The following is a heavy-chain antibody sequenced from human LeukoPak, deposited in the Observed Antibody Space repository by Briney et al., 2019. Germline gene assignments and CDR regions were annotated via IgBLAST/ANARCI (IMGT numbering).Heavy chain of an antibody. Sequence: KTGGSLILSCAASGFTFSNAWMSWVRQAPGKGLEWVGRIKSKTDGGTTDYAAPVKTRFTISRDDSKNTLYLQMNSLKTEDTAVYYCTTGPPSWELLDYWGQGTLVTVSS. V-gene: IGHV3-15*01. CDR1: GFTFSNAW. CDR3: TTGPPSWELLDY. CDR2: IKSKTDGGTT. D-gene: IGHD1-26*01. J-gene: IGHJ4*02.